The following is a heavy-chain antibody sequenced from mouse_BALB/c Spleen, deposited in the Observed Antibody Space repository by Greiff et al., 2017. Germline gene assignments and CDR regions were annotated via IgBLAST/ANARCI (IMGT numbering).Heavy chain of an antibody. Sequence: EVMLVESGGGLVQPGGSLKLSCAASGFTFSSYGMSWVRQTPDKRLELVATINSNGGSTYYPDSVKGRFTISRDNAKNTLYLQMSSLKSEDAAMYYCARGGVRRGYAMDYWGQGTSVTVSS. CDR3: ARGGVRRGYAMDY. CDR1: GFTFSSYG. V-gene: IGHV5-6-3*01. D-gene: IGHD2-1*01. J-gene: IGHJ4*01. CDR2: INSNGGST.